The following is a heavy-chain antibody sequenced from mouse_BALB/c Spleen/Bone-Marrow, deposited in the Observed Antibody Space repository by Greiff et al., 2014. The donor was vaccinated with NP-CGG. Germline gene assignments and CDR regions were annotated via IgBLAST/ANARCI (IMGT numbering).Heavy chain of an antibody. V-gene: IGHV1-15*01. J-gene: IGHJ3*01. CDR3: TRSLVRRFAY. Sequence: QVQLRQPGAELVRPGASVTLSCKASGYTFTDYEMHWVKQTPVHGLEWIGAIDPETGGTAYNQKFKGKATLTADKSSSTAYMELRSLTSEDSAVYYCTRSLVRRFAYWGQGTLVTVSA. D-gene: IGHD2-14*01. CDR2: IDPETGGT. CDR1: GYTFTDYE.